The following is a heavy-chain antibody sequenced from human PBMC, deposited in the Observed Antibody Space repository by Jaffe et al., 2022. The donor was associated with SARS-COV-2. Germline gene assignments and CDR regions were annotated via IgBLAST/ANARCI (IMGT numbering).Heavy chain of an antibody. CDR3: AKDWWDIVVVPAAMVFDY. D-gene: IGHD2-2*01. V-gene: IGHV3-23*01. CDR1: GFTFSSYA. Sequence: EVQLLESGGGLVQPGGSLRLSCAASGFTFSSYAMSWVRQAPGKGLEWVSAISGSGGSTYYADSVKGRFTISRDNSKNTLYLQMNSLRAEDTAVYYCAKDWWDIVVVPAAMVFDYWGQGTLVTVSS. J-gene: IGHJ4*02. CDR2: ISGSGGST.